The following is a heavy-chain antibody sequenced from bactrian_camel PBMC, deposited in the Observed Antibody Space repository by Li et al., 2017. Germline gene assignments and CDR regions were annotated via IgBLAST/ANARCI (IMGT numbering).Heavy chain of an antibody. V-gene: IGHV3S1*01. Sequence: HVQLVESGRGSVQAGGSLSLTCTVSGYTSNTYYMAWFRQAPGKERVAVAAHYTGTATTYVADSVKGRFAISEDSAKNTLYLQMNSLKPEDTAMYYCAADLARHCGSFSGFFGRGYWGQGTQVTVS. CDR2: HYTGTATT. J-gene: IGHJ4*01. D-gene: IGHD2*01. CDR1: GYTSNTYY. CDR3: AADLARHCGSFSGFFGRGY.